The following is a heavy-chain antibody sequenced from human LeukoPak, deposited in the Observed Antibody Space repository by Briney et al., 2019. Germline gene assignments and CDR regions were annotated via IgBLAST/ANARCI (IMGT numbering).Heavy chain of an antibody. V-gene: IGHV1-8*02. Sequence: ASVKVSCKASGYTFKNYDINWVRQATGQGLEWMGWMNPNSGNTGFAQKFQDRVSMTRDTSINTAYMELTSLRSGDTAVYYCARATPGGLHGYSFDYWGQGTVVTVYS. CDR2: MNPNSGNT. CDR3: ARATPGGLHGYSFDY. CDR1: GYTFKNYD. D-gene: IGHD5-24*01. J-gene: IGHJ4*02.